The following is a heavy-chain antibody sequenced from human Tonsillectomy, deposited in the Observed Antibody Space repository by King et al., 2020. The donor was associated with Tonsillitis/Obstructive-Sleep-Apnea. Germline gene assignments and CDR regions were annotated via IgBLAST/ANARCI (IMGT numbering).Heavy chain of an antibody. CDR3: AKADELRFFPPYFMDV. D-gene: IGHD2-21*01. CDR1: GFTFSNFA. Sequence: VQLVESGGGLVQPGGSLRLACAASGFTFSNFAMSWVRQAPVKGLEWVAVISGPGGGTYYADSVKGRFTISRDNSKNTLYLQMSSLRAADTALYYCAKADELRFFPPYFMDVWGNGTTVTVSS. J-gene: IGHJ6*03. CDR2: ISGPGGGT. V-gene: IGHV3-23*04.